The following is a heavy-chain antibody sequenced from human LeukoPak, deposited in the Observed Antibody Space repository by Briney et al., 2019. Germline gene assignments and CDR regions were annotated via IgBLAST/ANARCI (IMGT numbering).Heavy chain of an antibody. CDR3: AKGGVDY. CDR1: GFTFSSYW. Sequence: GGSLRLSCAASGFTFSSYWMHWVRQAPGKGLVWVSRINGDGDTTTYADSVKGRFTISRDNAKNTLYLQMNSLRAKDTAVYYCAKGGVDYWGQGTLVTVSS. CDR2: INGDGDTT. J-gene: IGHJ4*02. V-gene: IGHV3-74*01.